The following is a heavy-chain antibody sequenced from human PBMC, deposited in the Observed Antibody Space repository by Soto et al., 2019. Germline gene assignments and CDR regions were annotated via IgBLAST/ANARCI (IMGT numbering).Heavy chain of an antibody. Sequence: QVQLVQSGAEVKKPGASVKVSCKASGYTFTSYDINWVRQATGQGLEWMGWMNPNSGNTGYAQKFQGRVTVTRNTSISTAYMELSSLRSEDTAVYYCARWGPLYYDILTGYNYYYYYMDVWGKGTTVTVSS. D-gene: IGHD3-9*01. J-gene: IGHJ6*03. CDR3: ARWGPLYYDILTGYNYYYYYMDV. CDR2: MNPNSGNT. V-gene: IGHV1-8*01. CDR1: GYTFTSYD.